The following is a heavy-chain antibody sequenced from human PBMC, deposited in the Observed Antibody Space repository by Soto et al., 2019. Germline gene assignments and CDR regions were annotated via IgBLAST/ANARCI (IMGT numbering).Heavy chain of an antibody. CDR2: ISGTGGSR. J-gene: IGHJ4*02. D-gene: IGHD6-19*01. V-gene: IGHV3-23*01. CDR3: AKDRRIAVSHFDF. Sequence: PGGSLRLSCAASGFTFSKFAMSWVRQAPGKGLEWVAAISGTGGSRNYADSVQGRFIIPRDNANDTVSLQMNSLKVEDTAVYFCAKDRRIAVSHFDFWGQGTLVTVS. CDR1: GFTFSKFA.